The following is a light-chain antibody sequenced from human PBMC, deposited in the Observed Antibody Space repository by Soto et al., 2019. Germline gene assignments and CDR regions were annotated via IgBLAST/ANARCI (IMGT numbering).Light chain of an antibody. J-gene: IGLJ2*01. V-gene: IGLV2-14*01. CDR3: SSFASNRDVV. CDR1: SSDVGGYNY. Sequence: QSALTQPASVSGSPGQSITMSCTGTSSDVGGYNYVSWYQQHPGKAPILMIYEVSNRPSGVSNRFSGSKSGNTASLTISGLQAEDEAVYFCSSFASNRDVVFGGGTKLTVL. CDR2: EVS.